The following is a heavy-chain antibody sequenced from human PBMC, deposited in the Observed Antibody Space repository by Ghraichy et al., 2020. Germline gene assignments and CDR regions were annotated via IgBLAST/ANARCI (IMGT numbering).Heavy chain of an antibody. CDR2: ISSSSSYI. CDR1: GFTFSSYS. CDR3: ARAARFYWYFDL. V-gene: IGHV3-21*01. Sequence: GGSLRLSCAASGFTFSSYSMNWVRQAPGKGLEWVSSISSSSSYIYYADSVKGRFTISRDNAKNSLYLQMNSLRAEDTAVYYCARAARFYWYFDLWGRGTLVTVSS. J-gene: IGHJ2*01.